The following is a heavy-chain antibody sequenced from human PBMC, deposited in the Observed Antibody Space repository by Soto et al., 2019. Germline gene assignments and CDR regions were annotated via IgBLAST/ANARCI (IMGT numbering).Heavy chain of an antibody. J-gene: IGHJ4*02. CDR3: AAVQGGGATFPF. CDR1: GSTFNNAW. CDR2: IKGEADGGTT. V-gene: IGHV3-15*01. Sequence: GGSLRLSCAASGSTFNNAWMSWVRQAPGKGLEWVGRIKGEADGGTTDYAAPVKGRITISRDHSKDTLYMELSSLTLEDTAVYYCAAVQGGGATFPFWGPGTLVTVSS. D-gene: IGHD1-26*01.